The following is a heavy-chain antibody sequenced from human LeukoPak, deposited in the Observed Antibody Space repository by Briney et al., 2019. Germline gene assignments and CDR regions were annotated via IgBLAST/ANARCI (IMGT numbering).Heavy chain of an antibody. Sequence: ASVKVSCKASGYTFTGYYMHWVRQAPGQGLEWMGWINPNSGGTNYAQKFQGRVTMTRDASISTAYMELSRLRSDETAVYYCARAYGDSPSDYWGQGTLVTVSS. V-gene: IGHV1-2*02. CDR2: INPNSGGT. CDR3: ARAYGDSPSDY. D-gene: IGHD4-17*01. CDR1: GYTFTGYY. J-gene: IGHJ4*02.